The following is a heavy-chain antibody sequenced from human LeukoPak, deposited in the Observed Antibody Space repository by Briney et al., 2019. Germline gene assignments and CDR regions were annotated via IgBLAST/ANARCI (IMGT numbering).Heavy chain of an antibody. CDR1: GFFFTNYW. CDR2: IWYDGSKQ. V-gene: IGHV3-33*08. CDR3: ARLIGWSRFDP. J-gene: IGHJ5*02. Sequence: GGSLRLSCAASGFFFTNYWMSWVRQAPGKGLEWVALIWYDGSKQYYADSVKGRFTISRDNSKNTLHLQMNSLRAEDTAVFYCARLIGWSRFDPWGQGALVTVSS. D-gene: IGHD6-19*01.